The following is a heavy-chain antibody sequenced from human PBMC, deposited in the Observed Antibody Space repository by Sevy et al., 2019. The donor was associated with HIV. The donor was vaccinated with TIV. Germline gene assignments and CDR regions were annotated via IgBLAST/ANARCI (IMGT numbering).Heavy chain of an antibody. CDR3: ANAWPRGYYMDV. D-gene: IGHD3-10*01. Sequence: SETLSLTCTVSGGSISSYYWSWILQPPGKGLEWIGYNYYSGSTNYNPSLKSRVTISIDTSKNQFSLKLSSVTAADTAVYYCANAWPRGYYMDVWGKGTTVTVSS. V-gene: IGHV4-59*08. J-gene: IGHJ6*03. CDR2: NYYSGST. CDR1: GGSISSYY.